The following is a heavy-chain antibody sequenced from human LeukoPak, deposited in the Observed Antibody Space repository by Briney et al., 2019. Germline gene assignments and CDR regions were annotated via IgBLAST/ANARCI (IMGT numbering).Heavy chain of an antibody. J-gene: IGHJ5*02. D-gene: IGHD3-16*01. Sequence: AASVKVSCKASGYTFTSYYMHWVRQAPGQGLEWMGIINPSGGSRSYAQKFQGRVTMTRDTSTSTAYMELRSLRSDDTAVYYCARLITMARNWFDPWGQGNLVTVSP. CDR1: GYTFTSYY. V-gene: IGHV1-46*01. CDR2: INPSGGSR. CDR3: ARLITMARNWFDP.